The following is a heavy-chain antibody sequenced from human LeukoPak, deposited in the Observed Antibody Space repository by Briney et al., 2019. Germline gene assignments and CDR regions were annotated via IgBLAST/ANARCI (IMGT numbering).Heavy chain of an antibody. D-gene: IGHD2-8*01. CDR3: ARDTGTRGFDY. Sequence: SETLSLTCTVSGGSISSSGYYWGWIRQPPGKGLEWIGNIYYSGSTNYNPSLKSRVTILVDTAKSRFSLKLSSVTAADTAVYYCARDTGTRGFDYWGQGTLVTVSS. J-gene: IGHJ4*02. CDR2: IYYSGST. V-gene: IGHV4-61*08. CDR1: GGSISSSGYY.